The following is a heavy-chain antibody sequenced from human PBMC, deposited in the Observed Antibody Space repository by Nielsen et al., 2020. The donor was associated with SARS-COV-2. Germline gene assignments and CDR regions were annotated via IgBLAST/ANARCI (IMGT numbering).Heavy chain of an antibody. D-gene: IGHD2-21*02. CDR1: GYTFTNYA. J-gene: IGHJ4*02. Sequence: ASVKVSCKASGYTFTNYAMNWVRQAPGQGLEWMGWISTDSGNPTYAQGFTGRFVFSLDTSVTTTYLRISNLKAEDTAVYYCAREQSFCGVDCYSYFDFWGQGALVTVSS. CDR3: AREQSFCGVDCYSYFDF. CDR2: ISTDSGNP. V-gene: IGHV7-4-1*02.